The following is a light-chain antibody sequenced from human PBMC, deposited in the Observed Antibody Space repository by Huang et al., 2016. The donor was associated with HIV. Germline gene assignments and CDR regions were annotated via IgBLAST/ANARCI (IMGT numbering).Light chain of an antibody. V-gene: IGKV1-27*01. CDR3: QKYNSAPYT. J-gene: IGKJ2*01. CDR2: SAS. Sequence: DIQMTQSPSSLATSCGDTVTITSRASQGISNFLAWYQQKPGKVPNLLIYSASTLPSGVPSRFSGSGSGTHFALTFRSLQPEDVATYYCQKYNSAPYTFGQGTKLDIK. CDR1: QGISNF.